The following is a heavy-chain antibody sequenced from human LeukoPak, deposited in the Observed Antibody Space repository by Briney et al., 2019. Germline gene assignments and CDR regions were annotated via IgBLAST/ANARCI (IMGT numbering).Heavy chain of an antibody. CDR3: ASAYYDSSGYYLVDY. Sequence: ASVKVSCKASGYTFTSYYMHWVRQAPGQGLEWMGIINPSGGSTSYAQKFQGRVTITADESTSTAYMELSSLRSEDTAVYYCASAYYDSSGYYLVDYWGQGTLVTVSS. CDR2: INPSGGST. CDR1: GYTFTSYY. J-gene: IGHJ4*02. D-gene: IGHD3-22*01. V-gene: IGHV1-46*01.